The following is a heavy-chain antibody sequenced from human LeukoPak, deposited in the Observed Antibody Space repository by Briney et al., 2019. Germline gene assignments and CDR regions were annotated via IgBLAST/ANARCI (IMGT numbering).Heavy chain of an antibody. CDR3: AKDGYSYYFDY. D-gene: IGHD5-24*01. CDR2: ISYDGSNK. V-gene: IGHV3-30*18. J-gene: IGHJ4*02. Sequence: PGGSLRLSCAASGFTFSSYGMHWVRQAPGKGLEWVAVISYDGSNKYYADSVKGRFTISRDNSKNTLYLQMNSLRAEDTAVYYCAKDGYSYYFDYWGQGTLVTVSS. CDR1: GFTFSSYG.